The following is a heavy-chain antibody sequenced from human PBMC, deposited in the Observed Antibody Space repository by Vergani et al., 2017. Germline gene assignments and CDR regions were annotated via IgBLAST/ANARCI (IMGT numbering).Heavy chain of an antibody. CDR3: ARDGSGSGLGDY. J-gene: IGHJ4*02. CDR2: IWYDGSNK. V-gene: IGHV3-33*01. CDR1: GFTFSSYG. Sequence: QVQLVESGGGVVQPGRSLRLSCAASGFTFSSYGMHWVRQAPGKGLEWVAVIWYDGSNKYYADSVEGRFTISRDNSKNTLYLQMNSLRAEDTDVYYCARDGSGSGLGDYWGQGTLVTVSS. D-gene: IGHD3-3*01.